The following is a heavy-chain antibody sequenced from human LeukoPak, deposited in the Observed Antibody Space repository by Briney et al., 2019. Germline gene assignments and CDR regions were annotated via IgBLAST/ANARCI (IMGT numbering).Heavy chain of an antibody. J-gene: IGHJ6*03. CDR2: ISAYNGNT. V-gene: IGHV1-18*01. D-gene: IGHD2-15*01. CDR1: GYTFTSYG. Sequence: ASVKVSCKASGYTFTSYGISWVRQAPGQGLEWMGWISAYNGNTNYAQKLQGRATMTTDTSTSTAYMELRSLRSDDTAVYYCARDICSGGSCYSPYYYYYYMDVWGKGTTVTVSS. CDR3: ARDICSGGSCYSPYYYYYYMDV.